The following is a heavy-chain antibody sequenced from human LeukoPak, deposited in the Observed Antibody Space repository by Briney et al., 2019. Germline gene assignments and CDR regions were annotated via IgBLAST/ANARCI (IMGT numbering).Heavy chain of an antibody. CDR2: ISGSGGST. D-gene: IGHD3-22*01. CDR3: AKDRYYDSSGQYWFYY. J-gene: IGHJ4*02. CDR1: GFTFSSYE. Sequence: GGSLRLSCAASGFTFSSYEMNWVRQAPGKGLEWVSAISGSGGSTYYADSVKGRFTISRDNSKNTLYLRMNSLRAEDTAVYYCAKDRYYDSSGQYWFYYWGQGTLVTVSS. V-gene: IGHV3-23*01.